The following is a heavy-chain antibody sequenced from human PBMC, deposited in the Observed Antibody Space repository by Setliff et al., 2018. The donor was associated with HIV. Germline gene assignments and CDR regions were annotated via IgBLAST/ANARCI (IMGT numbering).Heavy chain of an antibody. CDR1: GASISSNT. D-gene: IGHD2-2*01. CDR2: IYNGVTT. V-gene: IGHV4-59*01. CDR3: ARGGTSSSWFGP. Sequence: PSETLSLTCIVSGASISSNTWSWIRQAPGKGLQWIGFIYNGVTTNYNPSLKSRVTISLDTSKNQFSLKLTSVTAADTAVYYCARGGTSSSWFGPWGQGTLVTVSS. J-gene: IGHJ5*02.